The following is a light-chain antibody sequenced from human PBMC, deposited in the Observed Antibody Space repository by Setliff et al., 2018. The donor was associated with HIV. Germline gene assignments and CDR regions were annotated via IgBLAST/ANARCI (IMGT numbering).Light chain of an antibody. V-gene: IGLV2-11*01. CDR3: CSYAGSYTRV. J-gene: IGLJ3*02. Sequence: QSVLAQPRSVSGSPGQSVTISCTGTSSDVGGYNYVSWYQQHPGKAPKLIIYDVIERPSGVPDRFSGSKSGNTASLTISGLQAEDEADYYCCSYAGSYTRVFGGGTQLTVL. CDR1: SSDVGGYNY. CDR2: DVI.